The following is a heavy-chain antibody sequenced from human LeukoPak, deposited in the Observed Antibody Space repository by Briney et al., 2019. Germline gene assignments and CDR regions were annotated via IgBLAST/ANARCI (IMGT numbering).Heavy chain of an antibody. Sequence: SETLSLTCTVSGYSISSGYYWGWIRQPPGKGLEWIGSIYHSGSTYYNPSLESRVTISVDTSKNQFSLKLSSVTAADTAVYYCARAEITIFGVVIITPWAYWGQGTLVTVSS. CDR1: GYSISSGYY. V-gene: IGHV4-38-2*02. D-gene: IGHD3-3*01. J-gene: IGHJ4*02. CDR2: IYHSGST. CDR3: ARAEITIFGVVIITPWAY.